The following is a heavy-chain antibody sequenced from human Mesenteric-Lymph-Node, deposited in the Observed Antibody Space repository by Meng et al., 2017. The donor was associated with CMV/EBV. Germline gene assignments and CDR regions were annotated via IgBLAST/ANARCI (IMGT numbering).Heavy chain of an antibody. CDR3: ARGSSYDILTGYFDY. CDR1: GGSFSGYY. D-gene: IGHD3-9*01. CDR2: INHSGST. V-gene: IGHV4-34*01. Sequence: VQVPQWGAVLLKPSEALSVTCAVYGGSFSGYYWNWIRQSPEKGLEWIGEINHSGSTTYNPSFTSRIIISVDTSTNQISLNMSSVTAADTAVYYCARGSSYDILTGYFDYWGQGALVTVSS. J-gene: IGHJ4*02.